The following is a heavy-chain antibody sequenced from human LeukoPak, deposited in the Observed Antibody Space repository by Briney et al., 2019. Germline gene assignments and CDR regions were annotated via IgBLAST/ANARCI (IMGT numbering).Heavy chain of an antibody. D-gene: IGHD3-10*01. J-gene: IGHJ5*02. CDR2: IYYSGST. CDR3: ARILNHYGSGSPYWFDP. V-gene: IGHV4-59*01. Sequence: SETLSLTCTVSGGSISSYYWSWIRQPPGKGLEWIGYIYYSGSTNYNPSLKSRVTISVDTSKNQFSLKLSSVTAADTAVYYCARILNHYGSGSPYWFDPWGQGTLVTVSS. CDR1: GGSISSYY.